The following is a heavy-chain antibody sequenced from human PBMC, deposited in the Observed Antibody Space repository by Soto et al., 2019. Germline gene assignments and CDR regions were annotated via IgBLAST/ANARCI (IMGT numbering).Heavy chain of an antibody. CDR3: ARLRRSLPWFDP. J-gene: IGHJ5*02. CDR2: ISSSSSYI. D-gene: IGHD6-13*01. CDR1: GFTFSSYS. Sequence: EVQLVESGGGLVKPGGSLRLSCAASGFTFSSYSMNWVRQAPGKGLEWVSSISSSSSYIYYADSVKGRFTISRDNAKNSLYLQMNSLRAEDTAVYYCARLRRSLPWFDPWGQGTLVTVSS. V-gene: IGHV3-21*01.